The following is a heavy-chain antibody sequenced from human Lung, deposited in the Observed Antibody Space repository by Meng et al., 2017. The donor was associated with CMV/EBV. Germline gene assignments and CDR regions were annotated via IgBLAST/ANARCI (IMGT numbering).Heavy chain of an antibody. D-gene: IGHD2-2*02. V-gene: IGHV3-48*03. CDR3: AIFQDIVVVPAAIPYDFDY. CDR2: ISSSGSTI. J-gene: IGHJ4*02. CDR1: GFTFSSYE. Sequence: SCAASGFTFSSYEMNWVRQAPGKGLEWVSYISSSGSTIYYADSVKGRFTISRDNAKNSLYLQMNSLRAEDTAVYYCAIFQDIVVVPAAIPYDFDYWXQGKXVTVSS.